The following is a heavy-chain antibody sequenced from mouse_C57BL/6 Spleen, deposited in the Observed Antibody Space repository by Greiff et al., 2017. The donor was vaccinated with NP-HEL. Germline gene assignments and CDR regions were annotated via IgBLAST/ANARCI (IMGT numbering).Heavy chain of an antibody. CDR3: ARSVYYSNPSWYFDV. CDR1: GYTFTSYW. Sequence: QVQLQQPGAELVKPGASVKMSCKASGYTFTSYWITWVKQRPGQGLEWIGDIYPGSGSTNYNEKFKSKATLTVDTSSSTAYMQLSSLTSEDSAVYYCARSVYYSNPSWYFDVWGTGTTVTVSS. D-gene: IGHD2-5*01. V-gene: IGHV1-55*01. J-gene: IGHJ1*03. CDR2: IYPGSGST.